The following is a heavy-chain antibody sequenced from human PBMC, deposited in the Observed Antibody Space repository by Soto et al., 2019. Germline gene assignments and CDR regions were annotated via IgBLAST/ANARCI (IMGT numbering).Heavy chain of an antibody. CDR2: IYSGGST. D-gene: IGHD1-1*01. CDR3: TIDVEQLLPQIDF. CDR1: GVTVSSNY. V-gene: IGHV3-66*01. Sequence: GGSLRLSCAASGVTVSSNYMSWVRQAPGKGLEWVSVIYSGGSTYYADSVKGRFTISRDNSKNTLYLQMNSLKIEDTAVYYCTIDVEQLLPQIDFWGQGMLVTVSS. J-gene: IGHJ4*02.